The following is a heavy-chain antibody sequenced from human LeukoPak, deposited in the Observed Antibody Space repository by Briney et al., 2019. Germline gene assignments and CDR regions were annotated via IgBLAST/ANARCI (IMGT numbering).Heavy chain of an antibody. Sequence: NPSETLSPTCTVSCGSISNYYWSWIRQPPRKGQELIGYIYYTGSTNYNSSLKSRVTISVDTSKNQFSLKVSSVTAADTAVYYCARGPDASGYYSNWFDPWGQGNLVTVSS. CDR2: IYYTGST. CDR1: CGSISNYY. J-gene: IGHJ5*02. CDR3: ARGPDASGYYSNWFDP. V-gene: IGHV4-59*01. D-gene: IGHD3-22*01.